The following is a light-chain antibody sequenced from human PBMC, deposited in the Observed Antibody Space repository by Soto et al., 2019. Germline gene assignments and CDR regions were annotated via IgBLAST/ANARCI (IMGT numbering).Light chain of an antibody. Sequence: QSVLTQPASVSGSPGQSITISCPGTSSDVGGYNYVSWYQHHPGKAPKPMIFDVSNRPSGVSNRFSGSKSGNTASLTISGLQPEDEADYYCSSYTTSNTRQIVFGTGTKATVL. J-gene: IGLJ1*01. CDR1: SSDVGGYNY. V-gene: IGLV2-14*03. CDR2: DVS. CDR3: SSYTTSNTRQIV.